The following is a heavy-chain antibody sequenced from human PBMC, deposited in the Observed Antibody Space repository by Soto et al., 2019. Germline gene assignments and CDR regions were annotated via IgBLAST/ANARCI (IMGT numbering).Heavy chain of an antibody. V-gene: IGHV6-1*01. Sequence: QVQLQQSGPGLVKPSQTLSLTCAISGDSVSSNSAAWNWIRQSPSRGLEWLGRTYYRSKWYNDYAVSVKCRITINPDTSMNHFSLQLNSVTPEDTAVYYWARGYSSSWSLLFDYWGQGTLVTVSS. D-gene: IGHD6-13*01. CDR1: GDSVSSNSAA. CDR2: TYYRSKWYN. CDR3: ARGYSSSWSLLFDY. J-gene: IGHJ4*02.